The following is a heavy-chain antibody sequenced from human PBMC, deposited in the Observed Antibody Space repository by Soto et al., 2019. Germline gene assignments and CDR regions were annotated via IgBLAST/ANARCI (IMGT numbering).Heavy chain of an antibody. CDR1: GFTLSSYS. V-gene: IGHV3-48*02. J-gene: IGHJ4*02. CDR2: ISGSGGTI. Sequence: EVQLVESGGGMVQPGGSLRASCAASGFTLSSYSMHWVRQAPGKGLEWVSYISGSGGTIYYADSVKGRFTISRDNAKNSLSMQMNSLRDEDTAVYFCARETGLRSSGWSYYFDFWGQGTRVTVSS. CDR3: ARETGLRSSGWSYYFDF. D-gene: IGHD6-19*01.